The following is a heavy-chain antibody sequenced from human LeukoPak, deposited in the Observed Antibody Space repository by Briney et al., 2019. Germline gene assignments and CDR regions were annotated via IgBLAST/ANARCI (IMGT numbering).Heavy chain of an antibody. Sequence: GGSLRLSCATSGFTFSYYAMHWVRQAPGKGLEWVAVIWYEGDTKYYADSVKGRFTISRDNSKNTLYLQMNSLRAEDTAVYYCARDLGTIFGVVITYYYGMDVWGQGTTVTVSS. D-gene: IGHD3-3*01. CDR3: ARDLGTIFGVVITYYYGMDV. CDR1: GFTFSYYA. J-gene: IGHJ6*02. CDR2: IWYEGDTK. V-gene: IGHV3-33*01.